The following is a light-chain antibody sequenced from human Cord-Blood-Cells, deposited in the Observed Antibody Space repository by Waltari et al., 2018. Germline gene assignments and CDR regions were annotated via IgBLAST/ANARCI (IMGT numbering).Light chain of an antibody. V-gene: IGKV3-20*01. CDR3: QQYGSSPPSSG. CDR1: QSVSSSY. J-gene: IGKJ2*01. CDR2: GAS. Sequence: IVLTQSTGTLPLSPGERATLSGRASQSVSSSYLAWYEQKPGQAPRLLIYGASSGATCMPDRFSGSGSGTDFTLTIGNLDPEEFAVYYCQQYGSSPPSSGVGQGTKLEI.